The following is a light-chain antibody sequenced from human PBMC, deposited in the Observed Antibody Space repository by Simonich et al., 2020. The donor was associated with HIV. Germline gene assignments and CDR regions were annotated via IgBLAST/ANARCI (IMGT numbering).Light chain of an antibody. V-gene: IGKV1-5*03. Sequence: DIQMTQSPSTLSASVGDRVTITCRASHSISPWLAWYQQKPGKAPKLLIYKASSLESGVPSRFSGSGSGTEFTLTISSLQPDDFATYYCQQYNSYPWTFGQGTKVEIK. CDR1: HSISPW. CDR2: KAS. J-gene: IGKJ1*01. CDR3: QQYNSYPWT.